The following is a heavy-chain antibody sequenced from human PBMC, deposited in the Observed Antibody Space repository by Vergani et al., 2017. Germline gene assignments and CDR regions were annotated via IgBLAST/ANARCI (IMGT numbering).Heavy chain of an antibody. CDR2: VTWNAGNV. Sequence: EVQLMESGGRVVRPGGSLRLSCAASGFNFDDYGMNWVRQAPGKGLEWVATVTWNAGNVKYANSMRGRFAISRDNARTSVYLQMNSLRVEDTAVYYCARGDSANFGRYFDHWGKGVLVTVSS. J-gene: IGHJ4*02. CDR1: GFNFDDYG. CDR3: ARGDSANFGRYFDH. V-gene: IGHV3-20*04. D-gene: IGHD1-7*01.